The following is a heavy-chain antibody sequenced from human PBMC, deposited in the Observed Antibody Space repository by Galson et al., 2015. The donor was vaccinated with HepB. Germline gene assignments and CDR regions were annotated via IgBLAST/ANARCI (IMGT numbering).Heavy chain of an antibody. D-gene: IGHD2-8*01. CDR1: GFTFRSYS. J-gene: IGHJ4*02. CDR3: ARGGLQKQRNGYFDF. V-gene: IGHV3-21*01. CDR2: ISPNDDYI. Sequence: SLRLSCAASGFTFRSYSMNWVRQAPGKGLEWVSSISPNDDYIYYAETLRGRFSISRDNARNSLYLQMNSLRAEDTAVYYCARGGLQKQRNGYFDFWGRGTLVTVSS.